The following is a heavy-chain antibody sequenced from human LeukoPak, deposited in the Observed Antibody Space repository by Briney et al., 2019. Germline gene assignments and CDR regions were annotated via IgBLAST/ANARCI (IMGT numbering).Heavy chain of an antibody. D-gene: IGHD3-10*01. CDR2: INNDGGTT. V-gene: IGHV3-64*02. CDR1: GFTFSSFS. Sequence: GGSLRLSCAVSGFTFSSFSMHWVRQAPGKGLEYVSAINNDGGTTYYSDSVKGRFIISRDNSKNTLYLQMGSLRPEDMAAYYCARRGGALDYWGQGTLVTVSS. J-gene: IGHJ4*02. CDR3: ARRGGALDY.